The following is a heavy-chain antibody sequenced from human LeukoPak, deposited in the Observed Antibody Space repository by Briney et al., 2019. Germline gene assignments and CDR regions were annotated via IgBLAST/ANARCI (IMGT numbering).Heavy chain of an antibody. V-gene: IGHV3-30*18. J-gene: IGHJ4*02. CDR3: AKSLTLVVRAMQPFDY. Sequence: GGSLRLSCAASGFTFSSYGMHWVRQAPGKGLEWVAVISYDGSNKYYADSVKGRFTISRDDSKNTLYLQMNSLRAEDTAVYYCAKSLTLVVRAMQPFDYWGQGTLVTVSS. CDR2: ISYDGSNK. CDR1: GFTFSSYG. D-gene: IGHD3-10*01.